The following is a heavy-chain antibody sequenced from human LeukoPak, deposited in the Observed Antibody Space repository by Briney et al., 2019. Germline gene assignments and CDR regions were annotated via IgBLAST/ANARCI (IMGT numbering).Heavy chain of an antibody. CDR3: AKDGAAAGRNYYYYYMDV. V-gene: IGHV3-23*01. CDR1: GFTFSSYA. J-gene: IGHJ6*03. CDR2: ISGSGCST. Sequence: SGGSLRLSCAASGFTFSSYAMSWVRQAPGKGLEWVSAISGSGCSTYYADSVKGRFTISRDNSKNTLYLQMNSLRAEDTAVYYCAKDGAAAGRNYYYYYMDVWGKGTTVTVSS. D-gene: IGHD6-13*01.